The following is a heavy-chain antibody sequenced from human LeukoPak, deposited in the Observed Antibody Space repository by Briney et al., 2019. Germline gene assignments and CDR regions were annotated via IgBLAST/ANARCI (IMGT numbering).Heavy chain of an antibody. Sequence: GGSLILFCGASGFTFSNNWMTWGRQDPGKGLEWVANIKQHGSQMYYADPVKGRFTISSDNSKNTLYLQMNSLRAEDTAVYYCARDSPPGRWLQLPYYYYDGMDVWGQGTTVTVSS. J-gene: IGHJ6*02. CDR3: ARDSPPGRWLQLPYYYYDGMDV. D-gene: IGHD5-24*01. V-gene: IGHV3-7*01. CDR1: GFTFSNNW. CDR2: IKQHGSQM.